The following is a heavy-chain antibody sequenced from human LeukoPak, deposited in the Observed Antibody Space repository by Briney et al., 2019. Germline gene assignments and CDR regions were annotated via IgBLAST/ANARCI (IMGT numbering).Heavy chain of an antibody. CDR2: AFSSGTT. CDR3: ATEGPGNWFDP. Sequence: TSETLSLTCSVSGGSISSNDYYWSWIRQPRGKGLEWIGSAFSSGTTYYSPSLKSRIIISVDTPKNQFSLRLNSVTAADTAVYYCATEGPGNWFDPWGQGTLVIVSS. J-gene: IGHJ5*02. V-gene: IGHV4-39*07. CDR1: GGSISSNDYY.